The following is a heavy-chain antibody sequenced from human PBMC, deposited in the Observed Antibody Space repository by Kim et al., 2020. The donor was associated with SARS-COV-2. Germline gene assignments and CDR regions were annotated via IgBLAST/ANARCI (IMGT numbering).Heavy chain of an antibody. CDR2: IKQDGSEK. Sequence: GGSLRLSCAASGFTFSNYWMNWVRQAPGKGLEWVANIKQDGSEKDYVDSVKGRFTISRDNAKNSLYLQMNSLRAEDTAMYYCARDSPIRQVPAAIRARYHYYYGVDVWGKGNTLTVSS. CDR1: GFTFSNYW. V-gene: IGHV3-7*03. D-gene: IGHD2-2*02. J-gene: IGHJ6*04. CDR3: ARDSPIRQVPAAIRARYHYYYGVDV.